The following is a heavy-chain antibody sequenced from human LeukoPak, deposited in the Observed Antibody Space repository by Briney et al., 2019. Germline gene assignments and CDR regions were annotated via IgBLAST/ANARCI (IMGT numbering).Heavy chain of an antibody. CDR3: TTDHQTTVSPYYYYYYMDV. V-gene: IGHV3-15*01. CDR1: GFTFTNAW. CDR2: IKSKIDGGTT. J-gene: IGHJ6*03. D-gene: IGHD4-11*01. Sequence: GGSLRLSCAASGFTFTNAWMSWVRQAPGKGLEWVGRIKSKIDGGTTDYAAPVKGRFTIPRDDSKNTLYLQMNSLKTEDTAVYYCTTDHQTTVSPYYYYYYMDVWGKGTTVTVSS.